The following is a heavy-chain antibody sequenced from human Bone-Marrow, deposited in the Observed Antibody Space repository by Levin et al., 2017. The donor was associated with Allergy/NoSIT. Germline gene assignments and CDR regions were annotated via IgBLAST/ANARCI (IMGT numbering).Heavy chain of an antibody. CDR2: INHSGST. CDR3: ARGSKVLRYFDWLLYDAFDI. CDR1: GGSFSGYY. V-gene: IGHV4-34*01. Sequence: PSETLSLTCAVYGGSFSGYYWSWIRQPPGKGLEWIGEINHSGSTNYNPSLKSRVTISVDTSKNQFSLKLSSVTAADTAVYYCARGSKVLRYFDWLLYDAFDIWGQGTMVTVSS. D-gene: IGHD3-9*01. J-gene: IGHJ3*02.